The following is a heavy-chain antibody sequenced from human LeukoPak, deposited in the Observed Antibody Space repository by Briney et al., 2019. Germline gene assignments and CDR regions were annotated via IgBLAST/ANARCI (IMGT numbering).Heavy chain of an antibody. CDR3: ARDDFWSGYGY. J-gene: IGHJ4*02. CDR2: ISYNGSNK. D-gene: IGHD3-3*01. CDR1: GVTFSSYA. Sequence: AGSLRLSCAASGVTFSSYAMHWIRQAPGKGLEWVAVISYNGSNKYYADSVEGRFTITRDNSKNTLYLEMNSLRAEDTAVYYCARDDFWSGYGYWGQGTLVTVSS. V-gene: IGHV3-30*04.